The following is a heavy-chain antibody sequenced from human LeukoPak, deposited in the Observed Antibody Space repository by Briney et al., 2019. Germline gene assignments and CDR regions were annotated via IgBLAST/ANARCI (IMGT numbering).Heavy chain of an antibody. CDR3: ARGFGVAVAGPYYFDY. CDR2: KYYRSKWHN. CDR1: GDSVSTNSAA. D-gene: IGHD6-19*01. J-gene: IGHJ4*02. V-gene: IGHV6-1*01. Sequence: SQALSLTCALSGDSVSTNSAAWNWIRQSPSRGLEWLGRKYYRSKWHNDYAVSVKSRITINADTSNNQFSPQLNSVTPEDTAVYYCARGFGVAVAGPYYFDYWGQGTLVAVSS.